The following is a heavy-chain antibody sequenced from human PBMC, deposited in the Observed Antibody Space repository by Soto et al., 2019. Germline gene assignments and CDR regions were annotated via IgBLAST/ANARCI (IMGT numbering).Heavy chain of an antibody. CDR1: GGSISSYY. D-gene: IGHD3-10*01. CDR3: ARDQNGSGNYYTRYFDY. Sequence: PSETLSLTCTVSGGSISSYYWSRIRQPPGKGLEWIGYIHYSGSTTYNPSLKSRVTISVDTSKNQFSLKLSSVTAVDTAVYYCARDQNGSGNYYTRYFDYWGQGTLVTVSS. J-gene: IGHJ4*02. V-gene: IGHV4-59*12. CDR2: IHYSGST.